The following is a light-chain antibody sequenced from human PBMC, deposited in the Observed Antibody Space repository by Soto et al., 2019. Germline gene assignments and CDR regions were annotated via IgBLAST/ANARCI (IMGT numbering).Light chain of an antibody. J-gene: IGLJ2*01. CDR2: EVS. CDR1: SSDVGNYNY. V-gene: IGLV2-14*01. CDR3: SSYTSTTTLVV. Sequence: QSALTQPASVSGSPGQSITISCTGTSSDVGNYNYVSWYQQHPGKAPKLMIYEVSNRPSGVSNRFSGSKSDNTASLTISGLQAEDEADYYFSSYTSTTTLVVFGGGTKLTVL.